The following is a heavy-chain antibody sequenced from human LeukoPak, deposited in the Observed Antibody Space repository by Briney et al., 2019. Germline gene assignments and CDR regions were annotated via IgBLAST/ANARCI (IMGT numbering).Heavy chain of an antibody. D-gene: IGHD1-26*01. CDR1: GFNFRDYY. CDR2: ISRNS. V-gene: IGHV3-11*05. J-gene: IGHJ4*02. CDR3: ARGGGTYFSDY. Sequence: GGSLRLSCAASGFNFRDYYMSWIRQAPGKGLEWISYISRNSDYADSVKGRFIISRDNAKNSLYLQMNSLRAEDTAVYYCARGGGTYFSDYWGQGTLVTVSS.